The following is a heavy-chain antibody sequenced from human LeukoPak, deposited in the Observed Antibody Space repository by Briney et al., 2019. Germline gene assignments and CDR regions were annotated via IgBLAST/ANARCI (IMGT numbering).Heavy chain of an antibody. Sequence: ASVKVSCKASGYTFSMYSINWVRQAPGQGLEWMGWISTYNYNTNYAEKFQGRVTMTTDTSTMTVYMEMRSLRSDDTAVYYCVRGRSGAGTFGDWFDPWGQGTLVSVSS. J-gene: IGHJ5*02. CDR3: VRGRSGAGTFGDWFDP. V-gene: IGHV1-18*01. CDR1: GYTFSMYS. D-gene: IGHD6-13*01. CDR2: ISTYNYNT.